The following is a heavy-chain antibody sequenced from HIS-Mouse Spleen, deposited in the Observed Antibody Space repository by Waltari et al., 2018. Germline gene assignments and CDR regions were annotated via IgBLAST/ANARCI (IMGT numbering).Heavy chain of an antibody. CDR2: MNPNSGNT. D-gene: IGHD3-10*01. V-gene: IGHV1-8*01. J-gene: IGHJ4*02. CDR1: GYTFTSYD. Sequence: HLFHSFSYFNNPWSSWKFSCKASGYTFTSYDINWVRQATGQGLEWMGWMNPNSGNTGYAQKFQGRVTMTRNTSISTAYMELSSLRSEDTAVYYCAARFGESHFDYWGQGTLVTVSS. CDR3: AARFGESHFDY.